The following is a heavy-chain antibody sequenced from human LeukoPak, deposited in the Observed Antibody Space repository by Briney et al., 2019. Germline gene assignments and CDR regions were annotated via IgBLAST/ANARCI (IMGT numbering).Heavy chain of an antibody. CDR1: GGTFSSYA. J-gene: IGHJ4*02. CDR2: IIPIFGIA. V-gene: IGHV1-69*04. D-gene: IGHD3-10*01. Sequence: SVKVSCKASGGTFSSYAISWVRQAPGQGLEWMGRIIPIFGIANYAQKFQGRVTITADKSTSTAYMELSSLRSEDTAVYYCARDLGSGGVFDYWGQGTLVTVSS. CDR3: ARDLGSGGVFDY.